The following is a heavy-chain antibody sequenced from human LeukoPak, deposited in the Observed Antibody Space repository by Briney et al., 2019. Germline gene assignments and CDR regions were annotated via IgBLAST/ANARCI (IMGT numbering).Heavy chain of an antibody. CDR1: GFTFSSYA. J-gene: IGHJ5*02. Sequence: GGSLRLSCAASGFTFSSYAMNWVRQAPGKGLEWISSISGSGDNTYYADSVKGRFTISRDNSKNTLYLQMNSLRAEDTAVYYCARVVWGNWFDPWGQGTLVTVSS. CDR2: ISGSGDNT. D-gene: IGHD3-16*01. CDR3: ARVVWGNWFDP. V-gene: IGHV3-23*01.